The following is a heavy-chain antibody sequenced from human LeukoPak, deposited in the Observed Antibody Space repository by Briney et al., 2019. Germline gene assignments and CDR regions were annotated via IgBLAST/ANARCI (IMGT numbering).Heavy chain of an antibody. D-gene: IGHD4-23*01. Sequence: GGSLRLSCAASGFTFSTYGMHWVRQAPGKGLEWVAVIWYDGSNKYYADSVKGRFTISRDNSKNTLFLQMSSLRAEDTAVYYCARLNGDNYGGNSADFDYWGQGTLVTVSS. CDR2: IWYDGSNK. J-gene: IGHJ4*02. CDR1: GFTFSTYG. V-gene: IGHV3-33*01. CDR3: ARLNGDNYGGNSADFDY.